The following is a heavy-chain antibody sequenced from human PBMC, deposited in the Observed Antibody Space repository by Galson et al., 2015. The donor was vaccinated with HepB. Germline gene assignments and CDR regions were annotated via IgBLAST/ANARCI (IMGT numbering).Heavy chain of an antibody. Sequence: SVKVSCKASRGTFSSYAISWVRQAPGQGLEWMGGIIPIFGTANYAQKFQGRVTITADESTSTAYMELSSLRSEDTAVYYCARVDGSGRYYYYGMDVWGQGTTVTVSS. CDR2: IIPIFGTA. CDR1: RGTFSSYA. D-gene: IGHD3-10*01. V-gene: IGHV1-69*13. CDR3: ARVDGSGRYYYYGMDV. J-gene: IGHJ6*02.